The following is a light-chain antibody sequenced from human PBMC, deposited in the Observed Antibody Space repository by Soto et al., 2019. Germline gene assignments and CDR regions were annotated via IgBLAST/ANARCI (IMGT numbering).Light chain of an antibody. V-gene: IGKV3-15*01. CDR2: GAS. CDR1: QSVSSY. J-gene: IGKJ1*01. CDR3: QQYNNWPWT. Sequence: EIVLTQSPATLSLSPGARATLSCRASQSVSSYLAWYQQKPGQAPRLLIHGASTRATGFPARFSGSGSGTDFTLTISSLQSEDFADYYCQQYNNWPWTFGQGTKVDIK.